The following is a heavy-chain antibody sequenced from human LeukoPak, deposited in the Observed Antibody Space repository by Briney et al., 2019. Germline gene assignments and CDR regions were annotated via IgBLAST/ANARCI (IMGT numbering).Heavy chain of an antibody. D-gene: IGHD1-20*01. J-gene: IGHJ4*02. CDR3: ARGGKRLTVDYLDY. V-gene: IGHV1-2*06. Sequence: GASVKVSCKASGSTFTGYYMHWVRQAPGQGLEWMGRINPNSDDTNYARKFQGRVTMTRDTSISTVYMELSRLRSDDTAVYYCARGGKRLTVDYLDYWGQGTLVTVSS. CDR1: GSTFTGYY. CDR2: INPNSDDT.